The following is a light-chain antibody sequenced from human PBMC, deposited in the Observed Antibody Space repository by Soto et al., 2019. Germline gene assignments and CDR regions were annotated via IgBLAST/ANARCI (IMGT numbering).Light chain of an antibody. J-gene: IGLJ1*01. V-gene: IGLV8-61*01. CDR3: VLCRGSDTYV. CDR1: SSSVSTTCC. Sequence: QTLLAHHRSFSLSTGWTLTLSCGLSSSSVSTTCCPSWYQQTPGQAPCTLIHSTNSRSSGVPDRFSGSILGNKAALTITGAQADDESDYYCVLCRGSDTYVFGTGTKVTVL. CDR2: STN.